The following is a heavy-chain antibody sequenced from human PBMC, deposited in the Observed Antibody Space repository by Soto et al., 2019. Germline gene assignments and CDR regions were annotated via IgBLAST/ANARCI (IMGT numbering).Heavy chain of an antibody. CDR1: GFSLTTTGVG. V-gene: IGHV2-5*02. D-gene: IGHD2-15*01. CDR2: IYWDDGK. Sequence: SGPTLVNPTQTLTLTCTFSGFSLTTTGVGVAWIRQPPGKALEWLALIYWDDGKRYSPSPSLKNRLTITKDTSKNQVVLTMANKDTMDTATHYFAHRPYNACYRSCNFCGQPTLVTFSS. J-gene: IGHJ4*02. CDR3: AHRPYNACYRSCNF.